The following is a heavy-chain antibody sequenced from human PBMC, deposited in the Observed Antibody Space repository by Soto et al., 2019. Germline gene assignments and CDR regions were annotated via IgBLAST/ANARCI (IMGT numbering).Heavy chain of an antibody. CDR1: GFSFSDYG. D-gene: IGHD6-13*01. CDR2: ISESGGST. J-gene: IGHJ4*02. CDR3: AKRSPYSSGWYSPIFDY. Sequence: RGSLLLACAASGFSFSDYGMGWVGQAPGKGLEWVPVISESGGSTHYADSVRGRFTVSRDNSKNSLSLRMKSLRDEDTAVYFCAKRSPYSSGWYSPIFDYWGQGALVTVSS. V-gene: IGHV3-23*01.